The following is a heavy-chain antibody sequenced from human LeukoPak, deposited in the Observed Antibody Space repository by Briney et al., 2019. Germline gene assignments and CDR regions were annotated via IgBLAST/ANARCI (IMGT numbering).Heavy chain of an antibody. Sequence: GGSLRLSCAASGFTFSSYAMSWVREAPGKGLEWVSAMSGSGGSTYYADSVKGRFTISRDNSKNTLYLQMNSLRAEDTAVYYCATSRVGALYFDYWGQGTLVTVSS. J-gene: IGHJ4*02. CDR3: ATSRVGALYFDY. V-gene: IGHV3-23*01. CDR1: GFTFSSYA. CDR2: MSGSGGST. D-gene: IGHD1-26*01.